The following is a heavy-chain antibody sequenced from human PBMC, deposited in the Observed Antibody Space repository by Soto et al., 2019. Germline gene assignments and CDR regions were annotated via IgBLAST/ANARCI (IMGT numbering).Heavy chain of an antibody. Sequence: GGSLRLSCAASGFTFSGSAMHWVRQASGKGLEWVGRIRSKANSYATAYAASVKGRFTISRDDSKNTAYLQMNSLKTEDTAVYYCTSGGIDRWFGDPPDAFDIWGQGTMVTVSS. CDR2: IRSKANSYAT. J-gene: IGHJ3*02. D-gene: IGHD3-10*01. V-gene: IGHV3-73*01. CDR1: GFTFSGSA. CDR3: TSGGIDRWFGDPPDAFDI.